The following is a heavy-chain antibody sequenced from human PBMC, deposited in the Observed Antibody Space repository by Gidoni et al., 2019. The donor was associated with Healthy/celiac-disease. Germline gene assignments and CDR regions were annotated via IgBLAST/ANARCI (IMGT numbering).Heavy chain of an antibody. J-gene: IGHJ4*02. Sequence: QVQLQESGPGLVKPSETLSLSCTFSSGSISTYFWSWIRQPPGKGLEWIGYIYYSGSANYNPSLKSRVTISVDTSKNQFSLKLRSVTAADTAVYYCARGAPGDVLDYWGQGTLVTVSS. CDR1: SGSISTYF. D-gene: IGHD7-27*01. CDR3: ARGAPGDVLDY. V-gene: IGHV4-59*01. CDR2: IYYSGSA.